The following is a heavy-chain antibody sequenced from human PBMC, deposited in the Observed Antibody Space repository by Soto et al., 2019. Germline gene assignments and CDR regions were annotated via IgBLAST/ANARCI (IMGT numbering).Heavy chain of an antibody. CDR1: GFTFSSFW. J-gene: IGHJ4*02. CDR2: INTDGSST. Sequence: EVQLVESGGGLVQPGGSLRLSCAVSGFTFSSFWMHWVRQAPGEGLVWFSRINTDGSSTSYADSVNGRFTISRDNAKNTLYLQMNSLRVEDTAMYYCAKRGVDTFGLSYWGQGTLVTVSS. CDR3: AKRGVDTFGLSY. V-gene: IGHV3-74*01. D-gene: IGHD3-10*01.